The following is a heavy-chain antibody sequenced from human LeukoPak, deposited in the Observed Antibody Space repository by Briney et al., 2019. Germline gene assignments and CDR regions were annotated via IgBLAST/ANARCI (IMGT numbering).Heavy chain of an antibody. CDR3: APRVVVITAPFDY. CDR2: IRYDGTNK. D-gene: IGHD2-21*01. CDR1: GFTFSSYG. V-gene: IGHV3-30*02. Sequence: PGGSLRLSCAASGFTFSSYGMHWVRQAPGKRLEWVAFIRYDGTNKYYADSVKGRFTISRDNSKNTLYLQMNSLRVEDTAVYYCAPRVVVITAPFDYWGQGTLVTVSS. J-gene: IGHJ4*02.